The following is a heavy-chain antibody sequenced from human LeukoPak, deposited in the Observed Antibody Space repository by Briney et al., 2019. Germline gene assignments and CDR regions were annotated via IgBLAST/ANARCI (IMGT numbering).Heavy chain of an antibody. D-gene: IGHD2-15*01. Sequence: SETLSLTCTVSGGSISSSSYHWGWIRQSPGEGLQWITSMSYSGATYYNPSLQSRVTISVDTSKNQFSLKLYSVTAADTAVYYCARHCRAVLVVSVARGDYFDYLGRGTLVTVSS. CDR3: ARHCRAVLVVSVARGDYFDY. CDR2: MSYSGAT. V-gene: IGHV4-39*01. CDR1: GGSISSSSYH. J-gene: IGHJ4*02.